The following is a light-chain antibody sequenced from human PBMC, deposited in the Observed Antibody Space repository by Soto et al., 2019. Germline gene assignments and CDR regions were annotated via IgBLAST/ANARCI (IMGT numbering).Light chain of an antibody. CDR2: AAS. Sequence: DIQMTQSPSSLSASVGDRVTITCRASQSISSYLNWYQHKPGKAPRLLIYAASSLQSGVPSRFSGSGSGTDFTLTISSLQPEDSAAYYCQQSYSTPVGFGQGTKLEIK. CDR1: QSISSY. V-gene: IGKV1-39*01. J-gene: IGKJ2*03. CDR3: QQSYSTPVG.